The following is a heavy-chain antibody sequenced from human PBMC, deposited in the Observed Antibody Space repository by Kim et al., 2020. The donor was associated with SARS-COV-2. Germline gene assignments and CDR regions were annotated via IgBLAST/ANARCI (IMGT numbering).Heavy chain of an antibody. CDR3: ARDQMSFGVVYYFDY. J-gene: IGHJ4*02. V-gene: IGHV3-33*01. Sequence: GGSLRLSCAASGFTFSSYGMHWVRQAPGKGLEWVAVIWYDGSNKYYADSVKGRFTISRDNSKNTLYLQMNSLRAEDTAVYYCARDQMSFGVVYYFDYWGQGTLVTVSS. CDR2: IWYDGSNK. CDR1: GFTFSSYG. D-gene: IGHD3-3*01.